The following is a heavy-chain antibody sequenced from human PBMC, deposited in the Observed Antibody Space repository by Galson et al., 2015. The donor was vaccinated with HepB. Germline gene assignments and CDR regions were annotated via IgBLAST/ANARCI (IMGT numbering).Heavy chain of an antibody. V-gene: IGHV1-2*02. D-gene: IGHD2-2*01. J-gene: IGHJ6*02. CDR2: INPNSGGT. Sequence: CKASGYTFTGYYIHWVRQAPGQGLEWMGWINPNSGGTNYAQKFQGRVTVTRDTSISTAYMELSRLRSDDTAVYYCARERGSTSTQINYYYGMDVWGQGTTVTVSS. CDR1: GYTFTGYY. CDR3: ARERGSTSTQINYYYGMDV.